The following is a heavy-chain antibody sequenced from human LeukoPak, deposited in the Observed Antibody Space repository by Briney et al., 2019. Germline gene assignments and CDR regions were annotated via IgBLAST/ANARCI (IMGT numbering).Heavy chain of an antibody. CDR1: GGTFSSYA. V-gene: IGHV1-69*05. D-gene: IGHD6-13*01. J-gene: IGHJ5*02. Sequence: GASVKVSFKASGGTFSSYAISWVRQAPGQGLEWMGGIIPIFGTANYAQKFQGRVTITTDESTSTAYMELSSLRSEDTAVYYCAAGSYDWYSSSPTNWFDPWGQGTLVTVSS. CDR2: IIPIFGTA. CDR3: AAGSYDWYSSSPTNWFDP.